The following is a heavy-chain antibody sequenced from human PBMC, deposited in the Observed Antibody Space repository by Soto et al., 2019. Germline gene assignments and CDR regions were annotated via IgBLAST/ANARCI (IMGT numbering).Heavy chain of an antibody. J-gene: IGHJ4*02. CDR1: GFIFSEST. V-gene: IGHV3-64D*06. D-gene: IGHD2-15*01. CDR3: VKQAHGLDGVAFDY. CDR2: VSTSGRST. Sequence: GGSLRLSCSASGFIFSESTIYWVRQVPGKGLEAISAVSTSGRSTYYADSVKDRFTISRDNSKNTLLLQMGSLRPEDTAIYYCVKQAHGLDGVAFDYWGQGTQVTVSS.